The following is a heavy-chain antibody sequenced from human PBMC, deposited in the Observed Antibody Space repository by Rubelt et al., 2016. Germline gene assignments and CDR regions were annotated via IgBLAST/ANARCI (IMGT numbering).Heavy chain of an antibody. CDR1: GGSIKTHY. Sequence: QVQLQESGPGLVKPSETLSLTCSVSGGSIKTHYWSWVRQSPGKGLEWIGYVYYGGNTDYNPSLKGRGTMSSDTSKNQLFLGLTSVTAAGTAVYCWARYVYDNGPSIYYFGSWGKGVRVT. D-gene: IGHD2/OR15-2a*01. J-gene: IGHJ4*02. V-gene: IGHV4-59*11. CDR2: VYYGGNT. CDR3: ARYVYDNGPSIYYFGS.